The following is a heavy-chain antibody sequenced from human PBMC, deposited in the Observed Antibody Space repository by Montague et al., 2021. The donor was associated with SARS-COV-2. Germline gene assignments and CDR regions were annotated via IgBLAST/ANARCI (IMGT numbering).Heavy chain of an antibody. D-gene: IGHD1-26*01. V-gene: IGHV3-33*06. Sequence: SLRLSCAVSGFTFSSYGMHWVRQAPGKGLECVALIWYGGNNKYYADSVKGRFTISRDNTKNTLYLQMNSLRAEDTAVYYCAKALGGSYPYYYAMDVWGQGTTVTVSS. CDR2: IWYGGNNK. CDR1: GFTFSSYG. CDR3: AKALGGSYPYYYAMDV. J-gene: IGHJ6*02.